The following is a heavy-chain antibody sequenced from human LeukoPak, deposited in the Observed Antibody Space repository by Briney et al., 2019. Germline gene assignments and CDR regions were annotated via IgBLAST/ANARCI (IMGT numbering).Heavy chain of an antibody. V-gene: IGHV3-21*01. CDR1: GFTVSTES. D-gene: IGHD3-22*01. CDR2: IGSSITYI. Sequence: GGSLRLACAASGFTVSTESMNWVSQAPGKGREWVPSIGSSITYIYYADSVKGRFTISRDNAKTSLYLQMNSLRAEDTALYYCARNGLSGYYDTDAFDIWGQGTMVTVSS. CDR3: ARNGLSGYYDTDAFDI. J-gene: IGHJ3*02.